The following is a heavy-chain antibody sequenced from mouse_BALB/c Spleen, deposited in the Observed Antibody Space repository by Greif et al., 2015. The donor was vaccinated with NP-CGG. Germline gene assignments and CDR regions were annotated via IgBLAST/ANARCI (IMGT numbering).Heavy chain of an antibody. CDR2: IWSDGST. J-gene: IGHJ4*01. CDR1: GFSLTYYG. Sequence: VHLVESGPDLVAPSQSLSITCTVSGFSLTYYGVHWIRQPPGKGLEWLVVIWSDGSTTYNSALKSRLSISKDNSKSQVFLKMDSPQTDDTALYYCARQLSYGMDYWGQGTSVTVSS. CDR3: ARQLSYGMDY. V-gene: IGHV2-6-2*01.